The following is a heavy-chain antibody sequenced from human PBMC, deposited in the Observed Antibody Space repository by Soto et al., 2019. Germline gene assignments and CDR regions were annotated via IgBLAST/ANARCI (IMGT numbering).Heavy chain of an antibody. CDR3: ASRPRFGQLGRGNGMDV. CDR1: GGSFRGYF. D-gene: IGHD6-13*01. Sequence: PSETLSLTCAVSGGSFRGYFWSWIRQSPDKGLEWIGYIYYSGSTFYNPSLKSRVTMSVDTSKNQFSLKLTSVTAADTAVYYCASRPRFGQLGRGNGMDVWGQGTTVTVSS. J-gene: IGHJ6*02. V-gene: IGHV4-34*09. CDR2: IYYSGST.